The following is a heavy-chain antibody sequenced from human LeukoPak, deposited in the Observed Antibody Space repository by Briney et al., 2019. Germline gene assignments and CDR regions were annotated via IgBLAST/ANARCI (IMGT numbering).Heavy chain of an antibody. J-gene: IGHJ6*02. CDR1: GFTFDDYA. V-gene: IGHV3-9*01. Sequence: PGRSLRLSCAASGFTFDDYAMHWVRQAPGKGLKWVSGISWNSGSIGYADSVKGRFTISRDNAKNSLYLQMNSLRAEDTALYYCAKGRDPDYYYYGMDVWGQGTTVTVSS. CDR2: ISWNSGSI. CDR3: AKGRDPDYYYYGMDV.